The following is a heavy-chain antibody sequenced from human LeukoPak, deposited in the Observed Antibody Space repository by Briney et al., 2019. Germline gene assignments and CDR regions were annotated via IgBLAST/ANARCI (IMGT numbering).Heavy chain of an antibody. CDR2: ISSSGSTI. CDR3: ARVGSRRYYYDSSGYPTPLDY. CDR1: GFTFSDYY. Sequence: GGSLRLSCAASGFTFSDYYMSWIRQAPGKGLEWVSYISSSGSTIYYADSVKGRFTISRDNSKNTLYLQMNSLRAEDTAVYYCARVGSRRYYYDSSGYPTPLDYWGQGTLVTVSS. V-gene: IGHV3-11*04. J-gene: IGHJ4*02. D-gene: IGHD3-22*01.